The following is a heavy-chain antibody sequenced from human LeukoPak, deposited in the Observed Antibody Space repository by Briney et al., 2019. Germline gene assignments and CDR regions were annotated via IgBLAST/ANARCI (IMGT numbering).Heavy chain of an antibody. CDR2: ISYDGSNK. CDR1: GFTLSSYG. V-gene: IGHV3-30*18. Sequence: QPGRSLRLSCAASGFTLSSYGMHWVRQAPGKGLEWVAVISYDGSNKYFADSVKGRFTISRDNSKNTLYLQMNSLRAEDTAVYYCAKDSGIAVAGTLRAFDIWGQGTMVTVSS. CDR3: AKDSGIAVAGTLRAFDI. J-gene: IGHJ3*02. D-gene: IGHD6-19*01.